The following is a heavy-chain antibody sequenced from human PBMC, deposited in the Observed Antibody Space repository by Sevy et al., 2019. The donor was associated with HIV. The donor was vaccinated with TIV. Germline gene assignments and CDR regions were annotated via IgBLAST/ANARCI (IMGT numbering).Heavy chain of an antibody. V-gene: IGHV3-7*01. CDR1: GFTFATYW. D-gene: IGHD3-16*02. J-gene: IGHJ4*02. CDR2: IKQDGTDK. Sequence: GGSLRLSCAASGFTFATYWMTWVRQAPGKGLEWVAYIKQDGTDKYYVHSVRGRFAISRDNAKNSLYLHMSGLRAEDTAVYYCARALADWGSFHYSSWGRGTLVTVSS. CDR3: ARALADWGSFHYSS.